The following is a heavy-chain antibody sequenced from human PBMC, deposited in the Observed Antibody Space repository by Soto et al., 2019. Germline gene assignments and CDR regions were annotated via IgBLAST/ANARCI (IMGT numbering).Heavy chain of an antibody. Sequence: ASVKVSCKASGYTFTSYAMHWVRQAPGQRLEWMGWINAGNGNTKYSQKFQGRVTITRDTSASTAYMELSSLRSEDTAVYYCARDTYYYGSGSYYPKGDAFDIWGQGTMVTVSS. CDR2: INAGNGNT. CDR3: ARDTYYYGSGSYYPKGDAFDI. J-gene: IGHJ3*02. D-gene: IGHD3-10*01. V-gene: IGHV1-3*01. CDR1: GYTFTSYA.